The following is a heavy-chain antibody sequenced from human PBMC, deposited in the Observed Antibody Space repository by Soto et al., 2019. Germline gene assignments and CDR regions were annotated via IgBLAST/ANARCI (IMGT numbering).Heavy chain of an antibody. CDR3: ARAGGGSVDY. D-gene: IGHD3-10*01. V-gene: IGHV3-48*02. CDR2: ISSSGSTI. J-gene: IGHJ4*02. CDR1: GFTFSSYS. Sequence: EVQLVESGGCLVQPGGSLRLSCAASGFTFSSYSMNWVRQAPGKGLWWVAYISSSGSTIYYADSVRGRFTIARDNAKSSLYLQMNGLRDEATAVYYCARAGGGSVDYWGQGTLVTVSS.